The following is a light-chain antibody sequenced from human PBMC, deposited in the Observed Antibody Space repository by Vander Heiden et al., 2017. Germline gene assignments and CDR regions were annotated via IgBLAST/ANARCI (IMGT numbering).Light chain of an antibody. J-gene: IGLJ2*01. CDR3: SSYGGSTKFI. V-gene: IGLV2-8*01. Sequence: QSALTQPPSASGSPGPSVPISCIGTKSDIGGYNHVSWHQQHPGKAPKLLIYEVTKRPSEVPDRFSGSKSGNTASLTVSGLQAEDEADYFCSSYGGSTKFIFGGGTKLNVL. CDR1: KSDIGGYNH. CDR2: EVT.